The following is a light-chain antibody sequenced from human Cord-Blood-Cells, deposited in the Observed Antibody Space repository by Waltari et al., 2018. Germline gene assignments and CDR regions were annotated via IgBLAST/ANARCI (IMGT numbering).Light chain of an antibody. Sequence: QSALTQPRSVSGSPGQSVPLSCPGTSSAVGGYNYVPGHPQHPGKAPKLMIYDVSKRPSGVPDRFSGSKSGNTASLTISGLQAEDEADYYCCSYAGSYTVVFGGGTKLTVL. J-gene: IGLJ2*01. V-gene: IGLV2-11*01. CDR3: CSYAGSYTVV. CDR2: DVS. CDR1: SSAVGGYNY.